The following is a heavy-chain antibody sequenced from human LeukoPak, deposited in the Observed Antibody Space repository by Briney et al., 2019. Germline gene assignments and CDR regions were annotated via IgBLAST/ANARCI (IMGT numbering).Heavy chain of an antibody. Sequence: ASVKVSCKASGYTFTNYYIHWVRQAPGQGLEWMGRIIPILGIANYAQKFQGRVTITADKSTSTAYMELSSLRSEDTAVYYCARGPIVVVPAAIYFDYWGQGTLVTVSS. CDR2: IIPILGIA. CDR3: ARGPIVVVPAAIYFDY. CDR1: GYTFTNYY. V-gene: IGHV1-69*04. D-gene: IGHD2-2*01. J-gene: IGHJ4*02.